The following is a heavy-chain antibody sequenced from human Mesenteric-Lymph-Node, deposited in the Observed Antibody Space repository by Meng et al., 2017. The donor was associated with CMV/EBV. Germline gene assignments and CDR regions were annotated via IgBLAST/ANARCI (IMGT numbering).Heavy chain of an antibody. V-gene: IGHV1-46*01. Sequence: ASVKVSCKASGYTFATYYIHWVRQAPGQGLEWMGLINPTTGSTSYAQRFQGRVTMTRDTSTSTVYMELSSLRSEDTAVYYCARGEEMGAGAMKTDSRTFDSWGQGTLVTVSS. CDR3: ARGEEMGAGAMKTDSRTFDS. CDR1: GYTFATYY. D-gene: IGHD2-2*01. J-gene: IGHJ4*02. CDR2: INPTTGST.